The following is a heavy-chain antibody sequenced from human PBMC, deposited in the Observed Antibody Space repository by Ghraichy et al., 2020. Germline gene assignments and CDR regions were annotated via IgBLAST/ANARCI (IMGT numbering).Heavy chain of an antibody. J-gene: IGHJ3*01. Sequence: GESLNISCAVSEFTFDGYPMTWVRQAPGKGLEWVSTLGADGRSTLYADSVKGRFTISRDKSKRTMYLQMNSLRADDTAVYYCAKEGGRLGGGAFDVWGQGTKVTVSS. V-gene: IGHV3-23*01. CDR3: AKEGGRLGGGAFDV. CDR1: EFTFDGYP. D-gene: IGHD1-26*01. CDR2: LGADGRST.